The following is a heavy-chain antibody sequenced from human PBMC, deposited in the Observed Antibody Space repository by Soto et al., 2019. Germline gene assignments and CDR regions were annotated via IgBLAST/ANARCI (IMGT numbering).Heavy chain of an antibody. CDR1: EYTCSRRW. J-gene: IGHJ3*02. D-gene: IGHD3-10*01. V-gene: IGHV5-51*01. CDR2: SYPGDSDT. CDR3: ARPFKGSGSYGAFDI. Sequence: WESLTISRKGAEYTCSRRWIGWVRQIPGKGLEWMGISYPGDSDTRYSPSFQRQVTRSSSKSFRTAYLQWIRLKASDYAIHSPARPFKGSGSYGAFDIWRQGTMVT.